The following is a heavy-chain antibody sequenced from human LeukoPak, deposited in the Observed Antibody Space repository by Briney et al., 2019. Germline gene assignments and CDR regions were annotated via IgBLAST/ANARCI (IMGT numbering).Heavy chain of an antibody. V-gene: IGHV3-23*01. CDR1: GLTLSTYA. D-gene: IGHD3-22*01. Sequence: GGSLRLSCAASGLTLSTYAMSWVRQALGKGLEWVSAISGGGGSTYYADSVKGRFIISRDNSKNTLYLQMNSLRAEDTAVYYCAKDKIVVAGNFDYWGQGTLVTVSS. CDR2: ISGGGGST. J-gene: IGHJ4*02. CDR3: AKDKIVVAGNFDY.